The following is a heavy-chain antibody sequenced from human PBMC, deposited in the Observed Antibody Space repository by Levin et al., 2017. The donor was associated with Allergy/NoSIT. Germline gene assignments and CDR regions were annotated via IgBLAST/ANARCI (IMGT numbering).Heavy chain of an antibody. V-gene: IGHV3-30*18. CDR2: ISYDGSNK. CDR1: GFTFSSYG. Sequence: GESLKISCAASGFTFSSYGMHWVRQAPGKGLEWVAVISYDGSNKYYADSVKGRFTISRDNSKNTLYLQMNSLRAEDTAVYYCAKGGSEMDYFDYWGQGTLVTVSS. D-gene: IGHD2-8*01. J-gene: IGHJ4*02. CDR3: AKGGSEMDYFDY.